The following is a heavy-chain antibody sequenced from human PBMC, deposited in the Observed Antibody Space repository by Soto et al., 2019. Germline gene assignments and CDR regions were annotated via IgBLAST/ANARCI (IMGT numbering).Heavy chain of an antibody. CDR2: IYYSGST. Sequence: SETLSLTCTVSGGSISSGGYYWSWIRQHPGKGLEWIGYIYYSGSTYYNPSLKSRVTISVDTSKNQFSLKLSSVTAADTAVYYCARTHVVITTWFDYWGQGTLVTVSS. V-gene: IGHV4-31*03. J-gene: IGHJ4*02. D-gene: IGHD3-22*01. CDR1: GGSISSGGYY. CDR3: ARTHVVITTWFDY.